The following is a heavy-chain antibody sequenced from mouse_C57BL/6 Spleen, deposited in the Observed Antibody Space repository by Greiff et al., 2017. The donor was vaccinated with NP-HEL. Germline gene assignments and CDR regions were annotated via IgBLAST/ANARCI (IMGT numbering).Heavy chain of an antibody. J-gene: IGHJ3*01. Sequence: EVHLVESGGGLVKPGGSLKLSCAASGFTFSSYAMSWVRQTPEKRLEWVATISDGGSYTYYLDNVKGRFTISRDNAKNNLYLQMSHLESEDTALYYCASEDYSNRWFAYWGQGTLVTVSA. CDR3: ASEDYSNRWFAY. CDR1: GFTFSSYA. V-gene: IGHV5-4*01. D-gene: IGHD2-5*01. CDR2: ISDGGSYT.